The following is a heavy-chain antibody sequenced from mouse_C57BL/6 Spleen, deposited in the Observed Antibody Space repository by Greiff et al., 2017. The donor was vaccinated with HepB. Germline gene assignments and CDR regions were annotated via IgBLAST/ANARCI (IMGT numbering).Heavy chain of an antibody. Sequence: EVQLVESGAELVKPGASVKLSCTASGFNIKDYYMHWVKQRTEQGLEWIGRIDPEDGETKYAPKFQGKATITADTSSNTAYLRLSSLTSEDTAVYYCATVIYDGYYGYYAMDYWGQGTSVTVSS. CDR3: ATVIYDGYYGYYAMDY. V-gene: IGHV14-2*01. D-gene: IGHD2-3*01. CDR1: GFNIKDYY. J-gene: IGHJ4*01. CDR2: IDPEDGET.